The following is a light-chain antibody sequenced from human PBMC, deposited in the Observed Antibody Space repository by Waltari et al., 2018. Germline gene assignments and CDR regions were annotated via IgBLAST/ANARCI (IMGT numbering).Light chain of an antibody. V-gene: IGLV1-47*01. CDR3: AAWDDSPIGQV. Sequence: QSVLTQPPSASGTPGQRVTISCSGSNSNIGSNPVSWYQQFPGTAPKLVIYKNDQRPSGGPDRFAASKSGTAASLAISGRRSEDEADYYCAAWDDSPIGQVFGGGTKVTVL. CDR1: NSNIGSNP. J-gene: IGLJ3*02. CDR2: KND.